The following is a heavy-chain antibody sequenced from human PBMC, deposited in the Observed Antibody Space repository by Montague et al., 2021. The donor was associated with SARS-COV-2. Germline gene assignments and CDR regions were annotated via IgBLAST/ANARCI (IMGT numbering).Heavy chain of an antibody. J-gene: IGHJ4*02. CDR3: ARDRNDGYDRFFDY. Sequence: SETLSLTCSVSDASISTSNSWGWLRQTPGKGLDWIASIQVTGTTXYTPPLKSRATTSVDTSKNQFSLKLTSLTAADTAIYFCARDRNDGYDRFFDYGGQGTRVTVSS. CDR2: IQVTGTT. D-gene: IGHD5-12*01. V-gene: IGHV4-39*07. CDR1: DASISTSNS.